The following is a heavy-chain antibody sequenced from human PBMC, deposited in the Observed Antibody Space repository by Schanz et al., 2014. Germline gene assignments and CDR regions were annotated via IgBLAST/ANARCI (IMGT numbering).Heavy chain of an antibody. Sequence: QVQLVESGGGLVKPGGSLRLSCAAFGFIFNDYYMNWIRQAPGKGLEWLSYISRDGTTLYYADSVKGRFTISRDNAKNSLYLEMTSLRGEDTAVYYCARENLNWEAFDIWGQGTVVTVSS. D-gene: IGHD7-27*01. J-gene: IGHJ3*02. CDR1: GFIFNDYY. CDR3: ARENLNWEAFDI. CDR2: ISRDGTTL. V-gene: IGHV3-11*01.